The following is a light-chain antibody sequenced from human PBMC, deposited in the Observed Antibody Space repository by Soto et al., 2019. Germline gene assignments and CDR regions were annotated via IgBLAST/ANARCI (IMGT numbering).Light chain of an antibody. CDR1: QSVLYSSNNKNY. J-gene: IGKJ4*01. Sequence: DIVMTQSPDSLAVSLGERATINCMSSQSVLYSSNNKNYLAWYQQKPGQPPKLLIYWASTRDSGVPDRFSGSGSGTDFTLTISRLQAEDVAVYYCQQYYSTPLIFGGGTKVEIK. CDR2: WAS. V-gene: IGKV4-1*01. CDR3: QQYYSTPLI.